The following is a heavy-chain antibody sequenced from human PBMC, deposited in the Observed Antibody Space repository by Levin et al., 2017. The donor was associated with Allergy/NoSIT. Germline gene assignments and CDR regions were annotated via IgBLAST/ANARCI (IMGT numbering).Heavy chain of an antibody. J-gene: IGHJ4*02. V-gene: IGHV3-23*01. D-gene: IGHD6-19*01. CDR3: AKDAIRGSDQPYYFDY. CDR2: IINSGVGT. CDR1: GFTFNNYA. Sequence: GGSLRLSCAASGFTFNNYAMSWVRQAPGKGLESVSAIINSGVGTYYADSVKGRFTISRDNSKNTMYLQMNSLRAEDTAVYFCAKDAIRGSDQPYYFDYWGQGTLVTASS.